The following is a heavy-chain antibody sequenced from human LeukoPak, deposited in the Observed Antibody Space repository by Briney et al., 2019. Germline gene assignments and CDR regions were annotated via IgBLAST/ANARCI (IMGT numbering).Heavy chain of an antibody. CDR3: ASLTAAAPYYYYYMDV. J-gene: IGHJ6*03. D-gene: IGHD6-13*01. CDR2: ISSSGSTI. CDR1: GFTFSSYE. V-gene: IGHV3-48*03. Sequence: GGSLRLSCAASGFTFSSYEMNWVRQAPGKRLEWVSYISSSGSTIYYADSVKGRFTISRDNAKNSLYLQMNSLRAEDTAVYYCASLTAAAPYYYYYMDVWGKGTTVTVSS.